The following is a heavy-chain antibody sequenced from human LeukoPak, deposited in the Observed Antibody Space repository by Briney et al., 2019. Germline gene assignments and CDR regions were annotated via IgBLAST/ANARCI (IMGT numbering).Heavy chain of an antibody. Sequence: ASVKVSCKASGYTFTSYEINWVRQATGQGLEWMGWMNPNSGNTGYAQKFQSRVTMTRDTSISTAYMELSSLRSEDTAVYYCARAAAANDYWGQGTLVTVSS. J-gene: IGHJ4*02. CDR2: MNPNSGNT. D-gene: IGHD2-15*01. V-gene: IGHV1-8*01. CDR3: ARAAAANDY. CDR1: GYTFTSYE.